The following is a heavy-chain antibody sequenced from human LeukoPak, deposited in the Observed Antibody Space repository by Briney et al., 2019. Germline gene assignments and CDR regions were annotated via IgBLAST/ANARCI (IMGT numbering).Heavy chain of an antibody. J-gene: IGHJ6*02. CDR1: GYTFTSYG. V-gene: IGHV1-69*13. D-gene: IGHD5/OR15-5a*01. CDR3: ARGPSGLKNYYYYGMDV. CDR2: IIPIFGTA. Sequence: GASVKLSCKASGYTFTSYGISWVRQAPGQGLEWMGGIIPIFGTANYAQKFQGRVTITADESTSTAYMELSSLRSEDTAVYYCARGPSGLKNYYYYGMDVWGQGTTVTVSS.